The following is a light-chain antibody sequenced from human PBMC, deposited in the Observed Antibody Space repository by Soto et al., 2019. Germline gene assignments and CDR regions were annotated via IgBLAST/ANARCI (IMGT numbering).Light chain of an antibody. Sequence: DIVLTQSPGTLSLSPGERATLSCRASQSVSSSYLAWYQQKPGQAPRLLIYVASIRATGIPDRFSGSGSGTDFSLTSSRLEPEDFEVYYCQQYGSSGAFGPGTKVDIK. CDR3: QQYGSSGA. J-gene: IGKJ3*01. CDR2: VAS. V-gene: IGKV3-20*01. CDR1: QSVSSSY.